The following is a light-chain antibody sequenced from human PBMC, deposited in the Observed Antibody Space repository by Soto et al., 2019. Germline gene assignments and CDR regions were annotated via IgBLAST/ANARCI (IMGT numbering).Light chain of an antibody. CDR2: GAS. J-gene: IGKJ4*01. V-gene: IGKV1-39*01. CDR3: QQSYSAPLA. CDR1: QTINSY. Sequence: DIQMTQSPSSLSASVGERVTITCRASQTINSYLNWYQHKPGKAPNLLIYGASSLQSGVPSRFSGSGSGTDFTLTINSLQPEDFATCYCQQSYSAPLAFGGGTRVEIK.